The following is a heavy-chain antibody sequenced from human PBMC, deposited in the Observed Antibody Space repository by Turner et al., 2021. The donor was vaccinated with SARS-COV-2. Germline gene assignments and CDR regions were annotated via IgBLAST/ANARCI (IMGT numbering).Heavy chain of an antibody. CDR3: ARGLLAYCGGDCYQGVFDY. V-gene: IGHV2-26*01. D-gene: IGHD2-21*02. CDR2: IFSNDEK. Sequence: HVTSQESGPVLLKPTDTFSLTCPVSGFPLINARMRVCWIRQPPGKALEWLAHIFSNDEKSYSTSLKSRLTISKDTSKNQVVLNMTNMDPVDTAAYYCARGLLAYCGGDCYQGVFDYWGQGTLVTVSS. CDR1: GFPLINARMR. J-gene: IGHJ4*02.